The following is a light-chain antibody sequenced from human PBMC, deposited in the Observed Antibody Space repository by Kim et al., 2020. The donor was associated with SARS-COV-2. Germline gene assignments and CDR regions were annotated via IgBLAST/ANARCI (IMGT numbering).Light chain of an antibody. Sequence: EIVMTQSPATLSVSPGERATLSCRASQSVSSNLAWYQQKPGQAPRLLIYGASTRATGVPARFSGSGSGTEFTLTISSLQSEDFAVYYCQQYTTWRGAFGQGTRVDIK. CDR2: GAS. CDR1: QSVSSN. V-gene: IGKV3-15*01. CDR3: QQYTTWRGA. J-gene: IGKJ1*01.